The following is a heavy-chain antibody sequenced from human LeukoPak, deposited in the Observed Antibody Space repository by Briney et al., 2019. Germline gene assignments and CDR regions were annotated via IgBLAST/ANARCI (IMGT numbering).Heavy chain of an antibody. CDR2: IRYDGSNK. J-gene: IGHJ4*02. D-gene: IGHD3-22*01. CDR3: AKDRRFLSNYYDSGAYLDY. CDR1: GFTFSSYG. Sequence: GGSLRLSCAASGFTFSSYGMHWVRQAPGKGLEWVAFIRYDGSNKYYADSVKGRFTISRDNSKNTLYLQMNSLRAEDTVVYYCAKDRRFLSNYYDSGAYLDYWGQGTLVTASS. V-gene: IGHV3-30*02.